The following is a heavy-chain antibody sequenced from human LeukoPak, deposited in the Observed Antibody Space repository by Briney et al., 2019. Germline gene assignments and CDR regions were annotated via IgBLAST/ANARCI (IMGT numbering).Heavy chain of an antibody. CDR2: IIPIFGTA. CDR1: GYTFTSYG. CDR3: ARGVVPAAFVDY. Sequence: SVKVSCKASGYTFTSYGISWVRQAPGQGLEWMGGIIPIFGTANYAQKFQGRVTITADKSTSTAYMELSSLRSEDTAVYYCARGVVPAAFVDYWGQGTLVTVSS. D-gene: IGHD2-2*01. J-gene: IGHJ4*02. V-gene: IGHV1-69*06.